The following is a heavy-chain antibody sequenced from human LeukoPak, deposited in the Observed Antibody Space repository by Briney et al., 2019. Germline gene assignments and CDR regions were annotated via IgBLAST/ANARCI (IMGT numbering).Heavy chain of an antibody. D-gene: IGHD6-19*01. CDR2: ISYDGSNK. CDR3: ARGTPSSSGWLYYGMDV. CDR1: GFTFSSYA. Sequence: GGSLRLSCAASGFTFSSYAIHWVRQAPGKGLEWVTVISYDGSNKYYADSVKGRFTISRDNSKNTLDLQMNSLRAEDTAVYYCARGTPSSSGWLYYGMDVWGQGTTVTVSS. V-gene: IGHV3-30-3*01. J-gene: IGHJ6*02.